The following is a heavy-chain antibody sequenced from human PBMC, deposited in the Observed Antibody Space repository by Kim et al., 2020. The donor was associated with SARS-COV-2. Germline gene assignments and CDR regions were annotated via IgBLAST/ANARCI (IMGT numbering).Heavy chain of an antibody. CDR3: VRDMNPTVYDY. Sequence: ASVKVSCKASGYTFKTYPIHWLRQAPGQTLAWMGWVNAANDQTKYSQKFQGRITISRDTSANTAYMELRSLTTKDTAFYYCVRDMNPTVYDYWGQGTLVT. J-gene: IGHJ4*02. CDR2: VNAANDQT. CDR1: GYTFKTYP. V-gene: IGHV1-3*01. D-gene: IGHD4-4*01.